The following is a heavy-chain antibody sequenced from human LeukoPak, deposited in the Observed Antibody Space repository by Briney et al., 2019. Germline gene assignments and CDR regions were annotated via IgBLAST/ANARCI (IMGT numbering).Heavy chain of an antibody. J-gene: IGHJ4*02. D-gene: IGHD1-26*01. CDR1: GGSISSGSYY. V-gene: IGHV4-61*02. CDR2: IYTSGST. Sequence: SETLSLTCTVSGGSISSGSYYWSWIRQPAGKGLEWIGRIYTSGSTNYNPSLKSRVTISVDTSKNQFSLKLSSVTAADTAVYYCASSIVGATIAFDYWGQGTLVTVSS. CDR3: ASSIVGATIAFDY.